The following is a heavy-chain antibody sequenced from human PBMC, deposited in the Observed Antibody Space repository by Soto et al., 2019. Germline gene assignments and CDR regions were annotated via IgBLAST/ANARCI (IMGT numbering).Heavy chain of an antibody. CDR1: GFTFSNYA. Sequence: GSLRLSCAASGFTFSNYAMNWVRQAPGKGLEGVSTICGGGGNTYFADPVKGRFTISRDNSENTLFLQMNSLRAEDTADYYCANYNQVFGVDNDYSCSWMDVWGQGTTVTVSS. V-gene: IGHV3-23*01. D-gene: IGHD3-3*01. CDR2: ICGGGGNT. CDR3: ANYNQVFGVDNDYSCSWMDV. J-gene: IGHJ6*02.